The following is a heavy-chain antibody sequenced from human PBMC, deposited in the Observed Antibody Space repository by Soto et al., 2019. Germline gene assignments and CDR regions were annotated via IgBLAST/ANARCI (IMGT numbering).Heavy chain of an antibody. D-gene: IGHD3-16*01. Sequence: TLSLTCTVSGGTISSGPYYWSWIRQHPGKGLEWIGYVYYTGGTYYNPSLESRVTVSVEKSKNQFSLKLSSVTAADTAAYFVARARQRLGYFDYWGQGTLVTVSS. CDR2: VYYTGGT. CDR3: ARARQRLGYFDY. V-gene: IGHV4-31*03. J-gene: IGHJ4*02. CDR1: GGTISSGPYY.